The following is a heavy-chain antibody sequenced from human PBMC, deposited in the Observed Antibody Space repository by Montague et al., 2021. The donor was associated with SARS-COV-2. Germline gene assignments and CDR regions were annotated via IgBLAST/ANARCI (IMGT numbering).Heavy chain of an antibody. J-gene: IGHJ5*02. CDR1: GFSLNTSGEG. CDR2: IYWDDDK. V-gene: IGHV2-5*02. CDR3: ARYVDYGSRFDP. Sequence: PALVKPTQTLTLTCTLSGFSLNTSGEGVGWVRQPPGKALEWLALIYWDDDKRYSPSLKSRSTISKDTTKNEVVLTVANMDPVDTATYYCARYVDYGSRFDPWGQGTLVTVSS. D-gene: IGHD4-17*01.